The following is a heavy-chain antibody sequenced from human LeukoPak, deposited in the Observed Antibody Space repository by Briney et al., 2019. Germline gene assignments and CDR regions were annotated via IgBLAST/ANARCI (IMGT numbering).Heavy chain of an antibody. D-gene: IGHD1-26*01. CDR3: ARGAQYSGSYSPFDY. Sequence: QPGGSLRLSCAASGFSFSTYSMHWVRQAPGKGLEWVAVISYDGNKIYYADSVKGRFSISRDNSQNTLDVQMNGLRSEDTAVYYCARGAQYSGSYSPFDYWGQGTLVNVSS. CDR1: GFSFSTYS. J-gene: IGHJ4*02. V-gene: IGHV3-30-3*01. CDR2: ISYDGNKI.